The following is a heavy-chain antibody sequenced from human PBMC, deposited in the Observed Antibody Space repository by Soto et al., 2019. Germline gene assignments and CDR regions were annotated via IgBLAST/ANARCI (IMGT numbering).Heavy chain of an antibody. CDR3: ARGSSSWYGYYYGMDV. Sequence: SETLSLTCTVSGGSISSYYWSWIRQPPGKGLEWIGYIYYSGSTNYNPSLKSRVTISVDTSKNQFSLKLSSVTAADTAVYYCARGSSSWYGYYYGMDVWGQGTTVTVS. D-gene: IGHD6-13*01. V-gene: IGHV4-59*01. J-gene: IGHJ6*02. CDR2: IYYSGST. CDR1: GGSISSYY.